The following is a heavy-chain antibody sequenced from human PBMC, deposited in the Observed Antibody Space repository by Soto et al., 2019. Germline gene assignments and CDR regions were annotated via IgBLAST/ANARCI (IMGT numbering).Heavy chain of an antibody. V-gene: IGHV1-69*01. J-gene: IGHJ6*01. D-gene: IGHD2-15*01. CDR3: ARSQGGSSSLDIYYYDYYGMDV. CDR1: GGTFSSYA. Sequence: QVQLVQSGAEVKKPGSSVKVSCKAPGGTFSSYAISWVRQAPGQGLEWMGGIIPIFGTAKYAQKLQGRVTITEDESTSTGDMELSSLRSEHRAVYYCARSQGGSSSLDIYYYDYYGMDVWGQGTPVTVSS. CDR2: IIPIFGTA.